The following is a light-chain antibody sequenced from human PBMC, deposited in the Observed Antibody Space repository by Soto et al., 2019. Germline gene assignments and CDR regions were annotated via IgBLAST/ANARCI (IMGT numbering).Light chain of an antibody. V-gene: IGLV1-47*01. J-gene: IGLJ1*01. CDR3: SSYTSSVTLV. CDR1: NSNIGSNY. Sequence: QLVLTQPPSASGTPGQRVTISCSGRNSNIGSNYVYWYQQVPGTAPKLLIYTNNQRPSGVPDRFSGSKSATSASLAIGGLRSEDEADYYCSSYTSSVTLVFGTGTKLTVL. CDR2: TNN.